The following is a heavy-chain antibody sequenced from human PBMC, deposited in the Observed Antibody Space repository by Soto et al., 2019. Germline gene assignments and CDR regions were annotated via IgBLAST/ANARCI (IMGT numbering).Heavy chain of an antibody. CDR1: GFTFSDYP. CDR3: ARELYYYDRGYYYGMDV. Sequence: PGGSLRLSCAASGFTFSDYPMHWVRQAPGKGLEWVAVISYDGRVKYYVDSVKGRFTISRDDSKNTLYLQMNSLRAEDTAVYYCARELYYYDRGYYYGMDVWGQGTTVTVSS. J-gene: IGHJ6*02. D-gene: IGHD3-22*01. CDR2: ISYDGRVK. V-gene: IGHV3-30*04.